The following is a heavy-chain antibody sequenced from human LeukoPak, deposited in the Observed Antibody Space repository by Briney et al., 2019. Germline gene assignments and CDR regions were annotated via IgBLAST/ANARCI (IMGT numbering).Heavy chain of an antibody. V-gene: IGHV4-34*01. CDR1: VGSFSGYY. Sequence: SETLSLTCAVYVGSFSGYYWSWIRQPPGKGLEWIGEINHSGSTNYNPSLKSRVTISVDTSKNQFSLKLSSVTAADTAVYYCARGRGYYDILTGLGNRRPFDYWGQGTLVTVSS. CDR3: ARGRGYYDILTGLGNRRPFDY. D-gene: IGHD3-9*01. CDR2: INHSGST. J-gene: IGHJ4*02.